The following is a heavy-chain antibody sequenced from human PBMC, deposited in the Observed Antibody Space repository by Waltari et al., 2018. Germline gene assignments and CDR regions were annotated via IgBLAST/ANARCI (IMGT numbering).Heavy chain of an antibody. D-gene: IGHD5-12*01. CDR1: GVSITSNRHY. CDR3: ATYIGASVGTAAFDV. CDR2: RSYTGAP. Sequence: QLQLQESGPGLVKPSETLSLTCSVSGVSITSNRHYWGWIRQPPGQGLEWIGTRSYTGAPYSSPSLDSRVTVSRATSKNQLSLKLVSVTAADTAVYYCATYIGASVGTAAFDVWGQGTMVTVSS. V-gene: IGHV4-39*01. J-gene: IGHJ3*01.